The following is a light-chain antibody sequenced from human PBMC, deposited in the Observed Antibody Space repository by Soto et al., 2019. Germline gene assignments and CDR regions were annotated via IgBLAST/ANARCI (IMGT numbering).Light chain of an antibody. CDR2: LNSDGSH. J-gene: IGLJ3*02. Sequence: QAVVTQSPSASASLGASVKLTCTLSSGHRTYAIAWHQQQPEKGPRYLMKLNSDGSHTKGDGIPDCFSGSSSGAERYLTISSLQSEDEADYYCQTWATGILVFGGGTKVTVL. CDR1: SGHRTYA. CDR3: QTWATGILV. V-gene: IGLV4-69*01.